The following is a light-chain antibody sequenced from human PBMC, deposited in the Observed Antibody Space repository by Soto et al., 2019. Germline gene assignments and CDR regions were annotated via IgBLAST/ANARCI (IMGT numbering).Light chain of an antibody. CDR1: QSVSSN. CDR3: QQRSNWPGT. J-gene: IGKJ1*01. CDR2: GAS. V-gene: IGKV3-11*01. Sequence: EIVMTHSPATLSVSPGEGVTLSCRASQSVSSNLAWYQQRPGQAPRLLIYGASSRATGIPDRFSGSGSGTDFTLSISSLEPEDFAVYYCQQRSNWPGTFGQGTKVDIK.